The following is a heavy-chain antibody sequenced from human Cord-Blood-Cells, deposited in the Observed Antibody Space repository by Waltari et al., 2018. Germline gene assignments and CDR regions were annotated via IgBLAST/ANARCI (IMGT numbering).Heavy chain of an antibody. CDR3: ARGEKMTTVTTSYNWFDP. CDR2: INHSGST. D-gene: IGHD4-17*01. V-gene: IGHV4-34*01. J-gene: IGHJ5*02. Sequence: QVQLQQWGAGLLKPSETLSLTCAVYGGSFSGYYWSWIRQPPGKGLEWIGEINHSGSTHYNPSLKSRVTKSVDASKNQFSLKLSSVTAADTAVYYCARGEKMTTVTTSYNWFDPWGQGTLVTVSS. CDR1: GGSFSGYY.